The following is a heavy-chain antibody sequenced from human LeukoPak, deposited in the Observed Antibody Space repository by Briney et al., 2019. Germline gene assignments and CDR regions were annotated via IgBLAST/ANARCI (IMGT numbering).Heavy chain of an antibody. Sequence: KPSETLSLTCTFSGDSIRSYYWSWIRQPPGKGLEWLGYIYYSGTTNYNPSLKSRLTMSLDTSKKHLSLRLTSVSAADTAVYYCARHLRSFPDYWGQGTLVTVSS. CDR1: GDSIRSYY. D-gene: IGHD3-3*02. CDR2: IYYSGTT. V-gene: IGHV4-59*08. CDR3: ARHLRSFPDY. J-gene: IGHJ4*02.